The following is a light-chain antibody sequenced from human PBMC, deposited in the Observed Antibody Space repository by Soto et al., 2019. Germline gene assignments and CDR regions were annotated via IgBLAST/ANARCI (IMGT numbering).Light chain of an antibody. CDR2: DAS. CDR1: QSVRNN. CDR3: QQYNNWPPWT. J-gene: IGKJ1*01. V-gene: IGKV3-15*01. Sequence: RGSLLFPPGERVTLYCRASQSVRNNLAWYQQKPGQGPRLLIYDASTRATGIPTWFSGSASGTEFTLTISSLPSEDFAVYYCQQYNNWPPWTFGQGTKV.